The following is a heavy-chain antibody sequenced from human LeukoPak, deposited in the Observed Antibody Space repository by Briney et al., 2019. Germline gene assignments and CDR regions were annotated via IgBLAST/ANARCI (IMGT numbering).Heavy chain of an antibody. CDR3: AREKFGYCSSTSCLNWFDP. V-gene: IGHV4-4*07. Sequence: SETLSLTCTVSGGSISSYYWSWIRQPAGKGLEWIGRIYTSGSTNYNPSLKSRVTMSVDTSKNQFSLKLSSVTAADTAVYYCAREKFGYCSSTSCLNWFDPWGQGTLVTVSS. J-gene: IGHJ5*02. CDR1: GGSISSYY. CDR2: IYTSGST. D-gene: IGHD2-2*01.